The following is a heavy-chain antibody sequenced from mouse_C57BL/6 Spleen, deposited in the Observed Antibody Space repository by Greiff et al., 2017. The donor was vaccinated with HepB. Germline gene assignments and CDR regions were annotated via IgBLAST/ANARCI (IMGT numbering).Heavy chain of an antibody. D-gene: IGHD1-1*01. J-gene: IGHJ2*01. CDR2: ISDGGSYT. CDR1: GFTFSSYA. CDR3: AREGYYGSSHYFDY. Sequence: EVQLVESGGGLVKPGGSLKLSCAASGFTFSSYAMSWVRQTPEKRLEWVATISDGGSYTYYPDNVEGRFTISRDNAKNNLYLQMSHLKSEDTAMYYCAREGYYGSSHYFDYWGQGTTLTVSS. V-gene: IGHV5-4*01.